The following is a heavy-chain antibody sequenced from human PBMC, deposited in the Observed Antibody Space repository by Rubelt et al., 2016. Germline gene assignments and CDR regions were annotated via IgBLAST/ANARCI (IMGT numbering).Heavy chain of an antibody. D-gene: IGHD6-13*01. Sequence: EVQLLESGGGLVQPGGSLRLSCAASGFTFSSYAMSWVRQAPGKGLEWISYISSSSSNIYYAESVKGRFTISRDNAKNSLYLQMNSLGDDDTAVYYCARAGAVSRHIDYGGQGTLVTVSS. CDR1: GFTFSSYA. CDR3: ARAGAVSRHIDY. CDR2: ISSSSSNI. V-gene: IGHV3-48*02. J-gene: IGHJ4*02.